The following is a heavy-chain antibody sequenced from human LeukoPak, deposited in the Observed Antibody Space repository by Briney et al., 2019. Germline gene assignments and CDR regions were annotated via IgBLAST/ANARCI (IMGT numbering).Heavy chain of an antibody. Sequence: PGRSLRLSCAASGFPFSAYGIHWVRQAPGKGLYWVAVISYDGNIKYYADSVKGRFTISRDNSKNTLSLQMNSLRAEDTAVYYCAKGAGSSWNHLDFWGQGTLVTVSS. V-gene: IGHV3-30*18. J-gene: IGHJ4*02. CDR2: ISYDGNIK. CDR1: GFPFSAYG. D-gene: IGHD6-13*01. CDR3: AKGAGSSWNHLDF.